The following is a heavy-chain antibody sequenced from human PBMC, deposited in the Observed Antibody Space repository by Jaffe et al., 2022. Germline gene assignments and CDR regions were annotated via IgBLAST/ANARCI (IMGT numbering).Heavy chain of an antibody. D-gene: IGHD4-17*01. CDR1: GFTFSSYE. V-gene: IGHV3-48*03. CDR3: ARVVPHYGDYGEVDY. CDR2: ISSSGSTI. J-gene: IGHJ4*02. Sequence: EVQLVESGGGLVQPGGSLRLSCAASGFTFSSYEMNWVRQAPGKGLEWVSYISSSGSTIYYADSVKGRFTISRDNAKNSLYLQMNSLRAEDTAVYYCARVVPHYGDYGEVDYWGQGTLVTVSS.